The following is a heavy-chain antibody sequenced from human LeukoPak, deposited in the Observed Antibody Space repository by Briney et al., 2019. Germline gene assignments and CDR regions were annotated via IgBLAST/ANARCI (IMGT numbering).Heavy chain of an antibody. V-gene: IGHV1-18*01. CDR3: ARDLKMGYSSGRYSWGTGSSNDY. J-gene: IGHJ4*02. Sequence: ASVKVSCKASGYTFTNYGISWVRQVPGQGLEWMGWISAYNGNTNYAQKFQGRITMTTDTSTSTAYMELRSLRSDDTAVYYCARDLKMGYSSGRYSWGTGSSNDYWGQGTLVTVSS. D-gene: IGHD6-19*01. CDR1: GYTFTNYG. CDR2: ISAYNGNT.